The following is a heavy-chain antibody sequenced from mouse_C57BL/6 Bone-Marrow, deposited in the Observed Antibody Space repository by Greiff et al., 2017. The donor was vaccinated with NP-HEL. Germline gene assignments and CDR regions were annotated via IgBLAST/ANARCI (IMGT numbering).Heavy chain of an antibody. CDR3: SLYSNYVEGYAMDY. J-gene: IGHJ4*01. Sequence: VQLQQSGPELVKPGASVKISCKASGYTFTDYYMNWVKQSHGKSLEWIGDINPNNGGTSYNQKFKGKATLTVDKSSSTAYMELRSLTSEDSAVYYCSLYSNYVEGYAMDYWGQGTSVTVSS. D-gene: IGHD2-5*01. CDR1: GYTFTDYY. V-gene: IGHV1-26*01. CDR2: INPNNGGT.